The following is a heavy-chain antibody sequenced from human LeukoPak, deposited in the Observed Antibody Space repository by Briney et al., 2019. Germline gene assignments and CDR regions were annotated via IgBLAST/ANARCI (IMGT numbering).Heavy chain of an antibody. Sequence: ASVKVSCKASGCTFTSYYMHWVRQAPGQGLEWMGIINPSGGSTSYAQKFQGRVTMTRDTSISTAYMELSSLRSEDTAVYYCASPLKDTTIFEGAFDIWGQGTMVTVSS. D-gene: IGHD3-3*01. CDR3: ASPLKDTTIFEGAFDI. CDR2: INPSGGST. CDR1: GCTFTSYY. V-gene: IGHV1-46*01. J-gene: IGHJ3*02.